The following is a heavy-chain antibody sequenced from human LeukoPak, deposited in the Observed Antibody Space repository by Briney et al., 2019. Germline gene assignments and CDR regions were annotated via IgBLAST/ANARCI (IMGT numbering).Heavy chain of an antibody. V-gene: IGHV1-24*01. Sequence: GASVKVSCKVSGYTLSELSIHWVRQTPGKGLEWMGGFDPEDGEATYAQQFQGRVTVTEGTSSDTAYMELSSLRSENTAVYYCARRPTLRNWFDPWGQGTLVTVSS. CDR3: ARRPTLRNWFDP. J-gene: IGHJ5*02. CDR1: GYTLSELS. CDR2: FDPEDGEA. D-gene: IGHD5-12*01.